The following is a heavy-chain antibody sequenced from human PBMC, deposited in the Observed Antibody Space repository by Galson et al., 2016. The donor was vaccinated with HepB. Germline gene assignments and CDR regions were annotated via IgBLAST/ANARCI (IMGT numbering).Heavy chain of an antibody. Sequence: SETLSLTCTVSGGSISSSSYYWGWIRQPPGKGLEWIGEINHSGSTNYNPSFKSRVTVSVDTSQKQFSLKLSSVTAADTAVYYCMTNLLLWGQGTLVTVSS. CDR1: GGSISSSSYY. CDR2: INHSGST. V-gene: IGHV4-39*07. J-gene: IGHJ4*02. CDR3: MTNLLL.